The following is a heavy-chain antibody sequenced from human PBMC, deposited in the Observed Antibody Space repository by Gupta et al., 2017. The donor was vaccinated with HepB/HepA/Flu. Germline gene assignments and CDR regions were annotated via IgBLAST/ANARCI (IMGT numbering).Heavy chain of an antibody. CDR1: GASISSTTYS. J-gene: IGHJ4*02. V-gene: IGHV4-39*01. CDR2: ISYSGNS. CDR3: ARHFDY. Sequence: QLQLQESGPGLVKPSETLSLTCTVSGASISSTTYSWGWIRQPPGKGLEWIGIISYSGNSFYNPSLRSRVTMSIDTSNNQFSLKLTSVSAADTAIYYCARHFDYWGQGSLVTGSS.